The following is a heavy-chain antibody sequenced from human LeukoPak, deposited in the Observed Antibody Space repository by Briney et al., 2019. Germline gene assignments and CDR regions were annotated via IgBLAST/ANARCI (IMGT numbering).Heavy chain of an antibody. CDR2: IRYSGST. CDR1: DDSFSSNTYY. V-gene: IGHV4-39*01. CDR3: ARHEGYDILTGYSYYFDY. D-gene: IGHD3-9*01. Sequence: TSSETLSLTCTVSDDSFSSNTYYWAWIRQPPGKGLECIGGIRYSGSTNYNPSLKSRVTISVDTSKNQFSLNLTSVTAADTAVYYCARHEGYDILTGYSYYFDYWGQGALVTVPS. J-gene: IGHJ4*02.